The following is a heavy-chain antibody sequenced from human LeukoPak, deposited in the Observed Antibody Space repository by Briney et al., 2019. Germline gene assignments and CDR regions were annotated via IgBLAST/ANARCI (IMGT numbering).Heavy chain of an antibody. CDR3: AREGHSGSSIDY. V-gene: IGHV1-2*02. J-gene: IGHJ4*02. CDR1: GYTFTGYY. Sequence: GASVKVSCKASGYTFTGYYMHWVRQAPGQGLEWMGWINLNSGGTNYAQKFQGRVTMTRDTSISTAYMERSRLRSDDTAVYYCAREGHSGSSIDYWGQGTLVTVSS. CDR2: INLNSGGT. D-gene: IGHD1-26*01.